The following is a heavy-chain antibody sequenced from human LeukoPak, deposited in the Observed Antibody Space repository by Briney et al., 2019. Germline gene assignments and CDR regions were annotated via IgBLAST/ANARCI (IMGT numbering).Heavy chain of an antibody. D-gene: IGHD2-15*01. V-gene: IGHV1-2*02. Sequence: ASVKVSCKASGYTFTGYYMHWVRQAPGQGLGWMGWINPNSGGTNYAQKFQGRVTMTRDTSISTAYMELSRLRSDDTAVYYCARGPDIVVVVAATPGDYYGMDVWGQGTTVTVSS. CDR1: GYTFTGYY. CDR3: ARGPDIVVVVAATPGDYYGMDV. CDR2: INPNSGGT. J-gene: IGHJ6*02.